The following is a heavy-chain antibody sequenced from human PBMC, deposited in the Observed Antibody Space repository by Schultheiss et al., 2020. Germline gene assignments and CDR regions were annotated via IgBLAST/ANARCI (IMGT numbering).Heavy chain of an antibody. Sequence: ASVKVSCKASGGTFSSYAISWVRQAPGQGLEWMGIINPSGGSTSYAQKFQGRVTMTRDKSTSTAYMELSSLRSEDTAVYYCASSTYHFDYWGQGTLVTVSS. D-gene: IGHD2-2*02. CDR2: INPSGGST. CDR1: GGTFSSYA. J-gene: IGHJ4*02. CDR3: ASSTYHFDY. V-gene: IGHV1-46*01.